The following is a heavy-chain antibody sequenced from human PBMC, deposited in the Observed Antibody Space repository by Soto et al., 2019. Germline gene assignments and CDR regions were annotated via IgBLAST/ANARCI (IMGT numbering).Heavy chain of an antibody. CDR1: GFTFSSYA. V-gene: IGHV3-30-3*01. Sequence: QVQLVESGGGVVQPGRSLRLSCAASGFTFSSYAMHWVRQAPGKGLEWVAVISYDGSNKYYADSVKGRFTISRDNSKNTLYLQMNSLRAEDTAVYYCARDGGEMATILYWGQGTLVTVSS. D-gene: IGHD5-12*01. CDR3: ARDGGEMATILY. J-gene: IGHJ4*02. CDR2: ISYDGSNK.